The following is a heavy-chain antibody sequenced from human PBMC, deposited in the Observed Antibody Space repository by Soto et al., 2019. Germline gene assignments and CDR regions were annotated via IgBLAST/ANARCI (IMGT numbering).Heavy chain of an antibody. CDR3: AREWANSGVYPFDS. V-gene: IGHV1-69*06. CDR2: IIPVFGTP. D-gene: IGHD2-8*02. Sequence: QIQLVQSGAEVKKPGSSVKVSCQTSGDSFSKFSMSWVRQAPGQGLEWVGNIIPVFGTPTYAPTFKGRVTISADIATDTVYMELPSLTFEDTAVYYCAREWANSGVYPFDSWGPGTLVVVSS. J-gene: IGHJ5*01. CDR1: GDSFSKFS.